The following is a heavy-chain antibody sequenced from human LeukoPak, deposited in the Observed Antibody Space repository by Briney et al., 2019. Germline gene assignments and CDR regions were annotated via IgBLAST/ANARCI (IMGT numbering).Heavy chain of an antibody. V-gene: IGHV1-2*02. CDR3: AGRGLVATMEGDAFDI. CDR2: INPNSGGT. CDR1: GYTFTGYY. J-gene: IGHJ3*02. Sequence: ASVKVSCKASGYTFTGYYMHWVRQAPGQGLEWMGWINPNSGGTNYAQKFQGRVTMTRDTSISTAYMELSRLRPDDTAVYYCAGRGLVATMEGDAFDIWGQGTMVTVSS. D-gene: IGHD5-12*01.